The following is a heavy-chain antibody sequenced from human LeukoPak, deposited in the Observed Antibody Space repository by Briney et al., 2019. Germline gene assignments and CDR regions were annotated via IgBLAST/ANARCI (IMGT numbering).Heavy chain of an antibody. CDR1: GGSISSSSYY. CDR2: IYYSGST. J-gene: IGHJ4*02. Sequence: PSETLSLTCTVSGGSISSSSYYWGWIRQPPGKGLEWIGSIYYSGSTYYNPSLKSRVTISVDTSKNQFFLKLSSVTAADTAVYYCARDGTMVRGVIHYWGQGTLVTVSS. D-gene: IGHD3-10*01. V-gene: IGHV4-39*07. CDR3: ARDGTMVRGVIHY.